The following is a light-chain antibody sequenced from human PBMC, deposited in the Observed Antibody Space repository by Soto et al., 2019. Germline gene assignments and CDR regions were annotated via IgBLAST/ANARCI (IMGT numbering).Light chain of an antibody. V-gene: IGKV3-20*01. CDR1: QSVSSSY. Sequence: EIVLTQSPGTLSLSPGEGVTLSCRASQSVSSSYLAWYQQKPGQAPRLLIYGASSRATGIPDRFSGSGSGTEFTLTISRLEPEDFAVYYCQQYDSSPYTFGQGTKLEIK. J-gene: IGKJ2*01. CDR3: QQYDSSPYT. CDR2: GAS.